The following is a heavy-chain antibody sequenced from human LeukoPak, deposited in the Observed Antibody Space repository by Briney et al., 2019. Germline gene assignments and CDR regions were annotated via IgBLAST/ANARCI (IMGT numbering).Heavy chain of an antibody. CDR3: ARGWLSIDY. J-gene: IGHJ4*02. CDR1: GYSISSDYY. CDR2: IYHSGST. Sequence: SETLSLTCTVSGYSISSDYYWGWIRDPPGRGQECTGTIYHSGSTYYNPSLKSRVTITVDTSKNQVSLQLSSVTAADTSVYYCARGWLSIDYWGQGTLVTVSS. D-gene: IGHD5-12*01. V-gene: IGHV4-38-2*02.